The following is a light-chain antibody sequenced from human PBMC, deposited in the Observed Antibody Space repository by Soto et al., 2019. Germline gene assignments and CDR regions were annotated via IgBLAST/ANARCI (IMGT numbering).Light chain of an antibody. CDR3: SSYTSSSTVV. V-gene: IGLV2-14*01. CDR1: SSDVGAYNY. CDR2: EVS. J-gene: IGLJ2*01. Sequence: QSVLTQPASVSGSPGQSITISCTGTSSDVGAYNYVSWYQQYPGKVPKLMISEVSNRPSGVSNRFSGSKSGNTASLTISGLQAEDEADYYCSSYTSSSTVVFGGGTKVTVL.